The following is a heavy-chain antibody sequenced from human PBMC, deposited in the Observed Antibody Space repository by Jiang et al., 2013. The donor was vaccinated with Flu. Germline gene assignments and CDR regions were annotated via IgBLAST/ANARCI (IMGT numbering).Heavy chain of an antibody. CDR1: GGSISSGSYY. V-gene: IGHV4-39*01. CDR3: ARHVRSYDSNFRFDP. J-gene: IGHJ5*02. CDR2: IHYSGSI. Sequence: LLKPSETLSLTCTVSGGSISSGSYYWGWIRQPPGDGLQWIGSIHYSGSIYYNPSLKSRVTISLDTSKKQLSLKLSSVTAADTAVYYCARHVRSYDSNFRFDPWGQGTLVTVSS. D-gene: IGHD3-22*01.